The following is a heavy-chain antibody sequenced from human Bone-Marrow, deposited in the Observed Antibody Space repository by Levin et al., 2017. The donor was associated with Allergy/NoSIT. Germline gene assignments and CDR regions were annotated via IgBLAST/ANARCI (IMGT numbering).Heavy chain of an antibody. CDR3: ARVGVYHSDSSGVYDY. V-gene: IGHV4-38-2*02. CDR2: IYHSGTT. CDR1: GDSISSGYY. Sequence: SETLSLTCSVSGDSISSGYYWGWVRQPPGMGLECIGNIYHSGTTYYNPSLKGRVTISVDTSKNQFSLKLTSVTAADTALYYCARVGVYHSDSSGVYDYWGQGTVVTVSS. D-gene: IGHD3-22*01. J-gene: IGHJ4*02.